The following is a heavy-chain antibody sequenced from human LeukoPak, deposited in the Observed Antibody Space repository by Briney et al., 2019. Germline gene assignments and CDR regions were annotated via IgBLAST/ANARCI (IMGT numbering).Heavy chain of an antibody. Sequence: SETLSLTCIVSSGSRSSSNYYWGWIRQPPGRGLEWIGSIHYSGSTYYNPSLKSRVTISVDTSKNQFSLKLSSVTAADTAVYYCARRGLGTTPYFDYWGQGTLVTVSS. V-gene: IGHV4-39*01. D-gene: IGHD4-17*01. CDR1: SGSRSSSNYY. J-gene: IGHJ4*02. CDR2: IHYSGST. CDR3: ARRGLGTTPYFDY.